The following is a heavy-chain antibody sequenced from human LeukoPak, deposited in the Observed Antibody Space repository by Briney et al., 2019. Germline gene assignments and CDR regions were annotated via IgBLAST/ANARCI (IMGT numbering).Heavy chain of an antibody. J-gene: IGHJ6*03. V-gene: IGHV1-46*01. CDR3: ARERSITMDYYMDV. D-gene: IGHD3-10*01. Sequence: PGASVKVSCKASGYTSTSYYMHWVRQAPGQVLEWMGIINPSGGSTSYAQKFQGRVTMTRDMSTSTVYMELSSLRSEDTAVYYCARERSITMDYYMDVWGKGTTVTVSS. CDR2: INPSGGST. CDR1: GYTSTSYY.